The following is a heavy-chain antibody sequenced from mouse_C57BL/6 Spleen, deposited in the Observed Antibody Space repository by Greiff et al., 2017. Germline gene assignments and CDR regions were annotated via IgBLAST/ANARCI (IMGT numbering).Heavy chain of an antibody. Sequence: QVQLQQPGAELVKPGASVKLSCKASGYTFTSYWMHWVKQRPGRGLEWIGRIDPNSGGTKYNEKFKSKATLTVDKTSSTAYMQLSSLTSEDSAVYYCARDPKNYDYDWYFDVWGTGTTVTVSS. J-gene: IGHJ1*03. V-gene: IGHV1-72*01. CDR3: ARDPKNYDYDWYFDV. D-gene: IGHD2-4*01. CDR2: IDPNSGGT. CDR1: GYTFTSYW.